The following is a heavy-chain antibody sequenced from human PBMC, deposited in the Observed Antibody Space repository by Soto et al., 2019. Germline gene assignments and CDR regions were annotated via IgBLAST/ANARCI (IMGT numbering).Heavy chain of an antibody. D-gene: IGHD2-15*01. Sequence: GGSLRLSCAASGFTFSSYSMNWVRQAPGKGLEWVSYISSSSSTIYYADSVKGRFTISRDNAKNSLYLQMNSLRAEDTAVYYCARDQEDIVVVVAATQFVGAFDIWGQGTMVTVSS. CDR1: GFTFSSYS. CDR2: ISSSSSTI. J-gene: IGHJ3*02. V-gene: IGHV3-48*01. CDR3: ARDQEDIVVVVAATQFVGAFDI.